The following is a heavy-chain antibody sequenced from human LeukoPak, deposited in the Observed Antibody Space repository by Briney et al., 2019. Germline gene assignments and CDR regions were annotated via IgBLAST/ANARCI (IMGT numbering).Heavy chain of an antibody. D-gene: IGHD6-13*01. CDR2: MNPNSGNT. J-gene: IGHJ4*02. Sequence: ASVTVSCTASGYTFTSYDINWVRQATGQGLEWMGWMNPNSGNTGYAQKFQGRVTMTRNTSINTTYMELSSLRSEDTAVYYCARNPPKYSSSWYGYSFDYWGQGILVTVSS. CDR3: ARNPPKYSSSWYGYSFDY. CDR1: GYTFTSYD. V-gene: IGHV1-8*01.